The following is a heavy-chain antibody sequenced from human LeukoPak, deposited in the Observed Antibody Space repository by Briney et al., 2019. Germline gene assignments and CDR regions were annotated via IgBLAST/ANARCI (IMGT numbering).Heavy chain of an antibody. CDR3: AKEEAIVVVAATNFDY. Sequence: QSGGSLRLSCAASGFTFGTYAISGVGQPPGKGLEGVPAISGSGGSTYYADSVKGRFTISRDNSKNTLYLQMNSLRAEDTAVYYCAKEEAIVVVAATNFDYWGQGTLVTVSS. CDR1: GFTFGTYA. J-gene: IGHJ4*02. V-gene: IGHV3-23*01. D-gene: IGHD2-15*01. CDR2: ISGSGGST.